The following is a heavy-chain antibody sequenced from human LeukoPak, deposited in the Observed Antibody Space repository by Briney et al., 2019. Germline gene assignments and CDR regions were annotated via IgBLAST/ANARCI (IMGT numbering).Heavy chain of an antibody. D-gene: IGHD4-17*01. J-gene: IGHJ4*02. CDR1: GFSFSDYY. CDR2: ISSSGSTK. Sequence: GGSLRLACAASGFSFSDYYMVWIRQAPGKGPEWISIISSSGSTKYYADSVKGRFTISRDTTKNSLYLQMNSLRAGDTAVYYCARGQLYGDSGTGFDYWGQGTLVTVSS. V-gene: IGHV3-11*04. CDR3: ARGQLYGDSGTGFDY.